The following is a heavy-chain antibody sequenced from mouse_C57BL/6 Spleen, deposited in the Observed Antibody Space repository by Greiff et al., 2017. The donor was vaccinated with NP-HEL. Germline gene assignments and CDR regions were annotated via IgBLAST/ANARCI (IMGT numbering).Heavy chain of an antibody. V-gene: IGHV1-82*01. CDR2: IYPGDGDT. J-gene: IGHJ2*01. Sequence: VKLMESGPELVKPGASVKISCKASGYAFSSSWMNWVKQRPGKGLEWIGRIYPGDGDTNYNGKFKGKATLTADKSSSTAYMQLSSLTSEDSAVYFCARRRDYDPFDYWGQGTTLTVSS. CDR3: ARRRDYDPFDY. CDR1: GYAFSSSW. D-gene: IGHD2-4*01.